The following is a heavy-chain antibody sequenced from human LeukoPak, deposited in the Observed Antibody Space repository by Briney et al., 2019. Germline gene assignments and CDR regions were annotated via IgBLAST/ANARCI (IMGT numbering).Heavy chain of an antibody. Sequence: SETLSLTCAVYGGSFSGYYWSWIRQPPGKGLEWIGEINHSGSTNYNPSLKSRVTISVDTSKNQFSLKLSSVTAADTAVYYCARQDYGDVFDYWGQGTLVTVSS. CDR1: GGSFSGYY. CDR3: ARQDYGDVFDY. CDR2: INHSGST. D-gene: IGHD4-17*01. J-gene: IGHJ4*02. V-gene: IGHV4-34*01.